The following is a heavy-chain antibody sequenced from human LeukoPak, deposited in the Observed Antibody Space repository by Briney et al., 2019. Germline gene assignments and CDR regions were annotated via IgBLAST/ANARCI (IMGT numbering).Heavy chain of an antibody. D-gene: IGHD5-18*01. Sequence: SETLSLTCSVSGGSISSYYWSWIRQPPGKGLEWIGYIYYSGRTNYNPSLKSRVTVSVDTSKNQFSLTLSSVTAADTAVYYCARGQKYRNGYTVTELGSGYFDYWGQGTLVTVSS. J-gene: IGHJ4*02. V-gene: IGHV4-59*01. CDR3: ARGQKYRNGYTVTELGSGYFDY. CDR2: IYYSGRT. CDR1: GGSISSYY.